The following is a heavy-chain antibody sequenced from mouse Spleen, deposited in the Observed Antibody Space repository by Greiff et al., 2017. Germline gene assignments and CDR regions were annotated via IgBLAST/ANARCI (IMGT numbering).Heavy chain of an antibody. Sequence: QVQLQQSGAELARPGASVKLSCKASGYTFTSYGISWVKQRTGQGLEWIGEIYPRSGNTYYNEKFKGKATLTADKSSSTAYMELRSLTSEDSAVYFCAREGVGYGSSAWFAYWGQGTLVTVSA. CDR1: GYTFTSYG. CDR3: AREGVGYGSSAWFAY. D-gene: IGHD1-1*01. CDR2: IYPRSGNT. J-gene: IGHJ3*01. V-gene: IGHV1-81*01.